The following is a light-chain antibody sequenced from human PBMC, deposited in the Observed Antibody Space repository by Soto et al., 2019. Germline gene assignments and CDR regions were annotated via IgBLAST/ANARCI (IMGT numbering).Light chain of an antibody. V-gene: IGKV1-5*03. CDR1: QSISGW. CDR2: KAS. Sequence: DIQMTQSPSTLSAAVGDRVTITCRASQSISGWLAWYQQKPGKAPKLLIYKASSLEIGVPSRFSGSGSATELTVTIRSLHPDQCATYYCQQYDRYSRTVGQATKVQLK. CDR3: QQYDRYSRT. J-gene: IGKJ1*01.